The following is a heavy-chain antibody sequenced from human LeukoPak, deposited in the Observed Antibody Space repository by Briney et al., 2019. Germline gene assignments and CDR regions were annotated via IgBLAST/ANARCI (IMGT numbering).Heavy chain of an antibody. D-gene: IGHD3-10*01. J-gene: IGHJ6*02. CDR1: GGSISSYY. V-gene: IGHV4-59*12. CDR3: ARARYYYGSGNYYYGMDV. Sequence: PSETLSLTCTVSGGSISSYYWSWIRQTPGKGLEWIGDIYYSGSTNYNPSLKSRVTISVDTSKNQFSLKLSSVTAADTAVYYCARARYYYGSGNYYYGMDVWGQGTTVTVSS. CDR2: IYYSGST.